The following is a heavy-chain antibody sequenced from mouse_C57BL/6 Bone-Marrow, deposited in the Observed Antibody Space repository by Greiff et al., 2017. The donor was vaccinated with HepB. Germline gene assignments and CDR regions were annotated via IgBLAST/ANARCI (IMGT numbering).Heavy chain of an antibody. J-gene: IGHJ2*01. CDR2: IYPGDGDT. V-gene: IGHV1-82*01. Sequence: VKLQQSGPELVKPGASVKISCKASGYAFSSSWMNWVKQRPGKGLEWIGRIYPGDGDTNYNGKFKGKATLTADKSSSTAYMQLSSLTSEDSAVYFCAREVYYSNYSYYFDYWGQGTTLTVSS. CDR1: GYAFSSSW. D-gene: IGHD2-5*01. CDR3: AREVYYSNYSYYFDY.